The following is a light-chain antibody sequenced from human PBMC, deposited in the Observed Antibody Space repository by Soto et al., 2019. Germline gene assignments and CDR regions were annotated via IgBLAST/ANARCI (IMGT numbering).Light chain of an antibody. CDR2: RNN. CDR1: SSNIGSNY. V-gene: IGLV1-47*01. J-gene: IGLJ2*01. Sequence: QLVLTQPPSVSGTPGQRVTISCSGSSSNIGSNYVYWYQQLPGTAPKLLIYRNNQRPSGVPDRFSGSKSGTSASLAISGLRSEDEADYYCAAWDDSPVVFGGGTKLTVL. CDR3: AAWDDSPVV.